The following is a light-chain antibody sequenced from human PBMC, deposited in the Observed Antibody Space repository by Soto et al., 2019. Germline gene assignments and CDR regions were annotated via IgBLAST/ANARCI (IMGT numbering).Light chain of an antibody. J-gene: IGLJ2*01. CDR1: SSNIGNNA. CDR3: AAWDDNMRGVL. CDR2: ANN. V-gene: IGLV1-36*01. Sequence: QSVLTQPPSVSEAPRQRVTISCSGSSSNIGNNAVNWYQQLPGKAPKLLIYANNQRPSGVPDRFSGSKSATSASLVISGLRSEDEADYYCAAWDDNMRGVLFGGGTKLTVL.